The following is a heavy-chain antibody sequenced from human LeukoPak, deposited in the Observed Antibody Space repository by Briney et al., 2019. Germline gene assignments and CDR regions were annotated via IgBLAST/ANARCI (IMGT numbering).Heavy chain of an antibody. CDR3: LKKGQADDFGNLD. Sequence: GGSLRLSCAASGFTFPRYDMSWVRQAPGKGLECVSAIDRGVGRTYYADSVKGRFTISRDNSRYTLYLQMTNLRVDDTAVYYCLKKGQADDFGNLDWGQGALVTVSP. CDR2: IDRGVGRT. CDR1: GFTFPRYD. D-gene: IGHD4-17*01. V-gene: IGHV3-23*01. J-gene: IGHJ4*02.